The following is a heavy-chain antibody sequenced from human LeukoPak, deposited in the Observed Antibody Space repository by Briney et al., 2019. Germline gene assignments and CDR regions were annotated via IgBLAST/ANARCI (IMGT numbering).Heavy chain of an antibody. J-gene: IGHJ4*02. D-gene: IGHD2-2*02. CDR3: ARGSFGYCSSTSCYTETEVFDY. V-gene: IGHV1-2*02. CDR2: INPNSGGT. Sequence: ASVKVSCKASGYTFTGYYMRWVRQAPGQGLEWMGWINPNSGGTNYAQKFQGRVTMTRDTSISTAYMELSRLRSDDTAVYYCARGSFGYCSSTSCYTETEVFDYWGQGTLVTVSS. CDR1: GYTFTGYY.